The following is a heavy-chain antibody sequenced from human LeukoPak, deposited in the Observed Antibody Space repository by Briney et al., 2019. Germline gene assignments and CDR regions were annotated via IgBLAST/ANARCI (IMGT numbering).Heavy chain of an antibody. V-gene: IGHV4-31*03. Sequence: SQTLSLTCTVSGGSINSGGYYWSWIRQHPGKGLEWIGYIYYSGSTYYNPSLKSRVTISVDTSKNQFSLKLRSVTAADTAVYYCARGGTRSSSSFPLDYWGQGTLVTVSS. J-gene: IGHJ4*02. CDR3: ARGGTRSSSSFPLDY. CDR2: IYYSGST. CDR1: GGSINSGGYY. D-gene: IGHD6-6*01.